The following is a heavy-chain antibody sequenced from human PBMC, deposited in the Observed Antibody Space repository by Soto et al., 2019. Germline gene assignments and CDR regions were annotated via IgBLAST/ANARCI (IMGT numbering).Heavy chain of an antibody. CDR1: GFTFSSYG. CDR3: AKKGCSSTSCYTLYYYYGMDV. V-gene: IGHV3-30*18. Sequence: QVQLVESGGGVVQPGRSLRLSCAASGFTFSSYGMHWVRQAPGKGLEWVAVISYDGRNKYYADSVKGRFTISRDNSKNTLYLQMNSLRAEDTAVYYCAKKGCSSTSCYTLYYYYGMDVWGQGTTVTVSS. CDR2: ISYDGRNK. J-gene: IGHJ6*02. D-gene: IGHD2-2*02.